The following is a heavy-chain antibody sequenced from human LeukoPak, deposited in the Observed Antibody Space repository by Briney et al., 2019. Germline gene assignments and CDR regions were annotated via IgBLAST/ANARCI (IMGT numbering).Heavy chain of an antibody. CDR3: ARGGRWLQPNWFDP. Sequence: GGSLRLPCAASGFTFSDYYMSWIRQAPGKGLEWVSYISSSGSTIYYADSVKGRFTISRDNAKNSLYLQMNSLRAEDTAVYYCARGGRWLQPNWFDPWGQGTLVTVSS. V-gene: IGHV3-11*01. CDR2: ISSSGSTI. CDR1: GFTFSDYY. D-gene: IGHD5-24*01. J-gene: IGHJ5*02.